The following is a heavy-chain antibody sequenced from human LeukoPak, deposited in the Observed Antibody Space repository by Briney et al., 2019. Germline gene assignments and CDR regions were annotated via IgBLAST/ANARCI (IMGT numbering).Heavy chain of an antibody. CDR3: ARDVWATNFGGLFDY. V-gene: IGHV3-30*04. CDR2: ISYDGSNK. Sequence: PGGSLRLSCAASGFTFSSYAMHWGRQAPGKGLEWVAVISYDGSNKYYADSVKGRFTISRDNSKNTLYLQMNSLRAEDTAVYYCARDVWATNFGGLFDYWGQGTLVTVSS. CDR1: GFTFSSYA. J-gene: IGHJ4*02. D-gene: IGHD3-10*01.